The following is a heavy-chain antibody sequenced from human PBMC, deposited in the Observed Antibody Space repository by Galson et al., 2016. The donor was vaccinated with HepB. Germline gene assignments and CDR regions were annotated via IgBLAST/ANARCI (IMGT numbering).Heavy chain of an antibody. CDR1: GYIFINYW. Sequence: QPGAEVKKPGESLKISCKASGYIFINYWIGWVRQMPGKGLEWMGIIYPGDSDTRYSPSFQGQVTISADKSISTAYLQWSSLKASDTAMYYCARQSYYHYTMDVWGKGTTVTVSS. J-gene: IGHJ6*04. CDR2: IYPGDSDT. V-gene: IGHV5-51*01. CDR3: ARQSYYHYTMDV.